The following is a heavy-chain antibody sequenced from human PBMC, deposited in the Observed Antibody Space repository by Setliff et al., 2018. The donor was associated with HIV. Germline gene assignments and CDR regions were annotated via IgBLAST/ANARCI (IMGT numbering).Heavy chain of an antibody. CDR2: ISGGADST. V-gene: IGHV3-23*01. D-gene: IGHD7-27*01. Sequence: PGGSLRLSCAASRFTFSSYAMSWVRQAPGKGLEWVSAISGGADSTYYADSVKGRFTISRDNSKNTLYLQMNSLRAEDTAVYYCVRDNWGGDYWGQGTLVTVSS. J-gene: IGHJ4*02. CDR1: RFTFSSYA. CDR3: VRDNWGGDY.